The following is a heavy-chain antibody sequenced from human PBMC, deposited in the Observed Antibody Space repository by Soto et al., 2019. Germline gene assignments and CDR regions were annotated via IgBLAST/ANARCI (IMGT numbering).Heavy chain of an antibody. CDR3: AKDRPYSSSWFDY. CDR2: ISYDGSNK. D-gene: IGHD6-13*01. J-gene: IGHJ4*02. CDR1: GFTFSSYG. V-gene: IGHV3-30*18. Sequence: GESLKISCAASGFTFSSYGMHWVRQAPGKGLEWVAVISYDGSNKYYADSVKGRFTISRDNSKDTLYLQMNSLRAEDTAVYYCAKDRPYSSSWFDYWGQGTLVTVSS.